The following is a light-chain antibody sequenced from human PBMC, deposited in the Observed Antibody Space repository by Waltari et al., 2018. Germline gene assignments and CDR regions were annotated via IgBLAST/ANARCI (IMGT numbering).Light chain of an antibody. CDR2: GNS. V-gene: IGLV1-40*01. Sequence: QSVLTQPPSVSGAPGQRVTIPCTGRSSNIGAGYDVPWYQQLPGTAPKLLIYGNSNRPSGVPDRFSGSKSGTSASLAITGLQAEDEADYYCQSYDSSLSGYVVFGGGTKLTVL. J-gene: IGLJ2*01. CDR1: SSNIGAGYD. CDR3: QSYDSSLSGYVV.